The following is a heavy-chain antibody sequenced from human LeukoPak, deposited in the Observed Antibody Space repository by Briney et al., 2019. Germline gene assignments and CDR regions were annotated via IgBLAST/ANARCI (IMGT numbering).Heavy chain of an antibody. V-gene: IGHV1-2*02. J-gene: IGHJ4*02. CDR2: ISPNSGGT. Sequence: GASVKVSCKASGYTFTDYYMHWVRQAPGQGLEWMGWISPNSGGTNYAQKFQGRVTMTRDTSITTAYMELSRLRSNDTAVYYCARSRILGTTWDSWGQGTLVTVSS. CDR1: GYTFTDYY. CDR3: ARSRILGTTWDS. D-gene: IGHD1-26*01.